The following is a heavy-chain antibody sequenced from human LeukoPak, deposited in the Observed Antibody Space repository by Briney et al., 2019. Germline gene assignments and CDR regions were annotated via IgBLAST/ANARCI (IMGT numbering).Heavy chain of an antibody. D-gene: IGHD3/OR15-3a*01. V-gene: IGHV4-59*01. CDR2: IYYSGST. J-gene: IGHJ4*02. CDR1: GGSISTYY. Sequence: SETLSLTCTVSGGSISTYYWSWLRQPPGEGLEWFGYIYYSGSTNYNTSLKSRVTISVDTSKNQFSLKLSSVTAADTAVYYCATYGGTGYYGFAYWGQGTLVTVSS. CDR3: ATYGGTGYYGFAY.